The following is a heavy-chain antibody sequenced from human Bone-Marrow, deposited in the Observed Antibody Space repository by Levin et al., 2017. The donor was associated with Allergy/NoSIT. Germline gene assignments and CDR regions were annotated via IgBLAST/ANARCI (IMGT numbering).Heavy chain of an antibody. CDR3: GRGDSAETVYYYVMDV. CDR1: GGIFRSYA. CDR2: IIPMFGAA. Sequence: KISCKASGGIFRSYAISWVRQAPGQGLEWMGGIIPMFGAANYAQKFRGRVTITADESSSIAYMEVSSLTSEDTAVYYCGRGDSAETVYYYVMDVWGQGTTVTVSS. V-gene: IGHV1-69*01. J-gene: IGHJ6*02. D-gene: IGHD1-1*01.